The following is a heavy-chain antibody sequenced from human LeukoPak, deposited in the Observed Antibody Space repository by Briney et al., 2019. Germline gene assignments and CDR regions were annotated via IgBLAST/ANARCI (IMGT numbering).Heavy chain of an antibody. V-gene: IGHV3-23*01. D-gene: IGHD1-26*01. CDR1: GFTFKRYA. CDR3: AKDCGGTKWELGRDYFDY. J-gene: IGHJ4*02. CDR2: FSGSGGGT. Sequence: PGGSLRLSCAASGFTFKRYAMSWVRQAPGKGLEWVSGFSGSGGGTYYADSVKGRFTISRDNSKNTLYLQMNSLRAEDTAVYYCAKDCGGTKWELGRDYFDYWGQGTLVTVSS.